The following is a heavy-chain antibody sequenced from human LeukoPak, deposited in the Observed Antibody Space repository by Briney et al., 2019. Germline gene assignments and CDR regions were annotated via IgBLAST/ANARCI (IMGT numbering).Heavy chain of an antibody. D-gene: IGHD6-13*01. CDR2: IYYSGST. Sequence: SETLSLTCTVSGASISSYYWSWIRQPPGKGLEWIGYIYYSGSTNYNPSLKSRVTISVDTSKNQFSLKLSSVTAADTAAYYCARHREQLVPLYYYGMDVWGQGTTVTVSS. V-gene: IGHV4-59*08. CDR3: ARHREQLVPLYYYGMDV. CDR1: GASISSYY. J-gene: IGHJ6*02.